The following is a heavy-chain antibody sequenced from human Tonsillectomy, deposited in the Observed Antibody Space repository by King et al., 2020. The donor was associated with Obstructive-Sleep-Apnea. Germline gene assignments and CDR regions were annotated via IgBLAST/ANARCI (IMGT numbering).Heavy chain of an antibody. D-gene: IGHD3-9*01. CDR2: ISAYSENT. CDR1: GYTFTSYG. V-gene: IGHV1-18*04. Sequence: QLVQSGAEVKEPGASVKVSCKASGYTFTSYGISWVRQAPGQGLERMGWISAYSENTNYAQELQGRVTLTTHTSTPTAYMELSSLKSDDTAVYYCARDGYYDKTGYPSSFWGQGTLVTVSS. J-gene: IGHJ4*02. CDR3: ARDGYYDKTGYPSSF.